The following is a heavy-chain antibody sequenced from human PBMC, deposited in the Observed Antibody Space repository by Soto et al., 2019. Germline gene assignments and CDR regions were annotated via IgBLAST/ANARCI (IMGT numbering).Heavy chain of an antibody. CDR1: GYTFTSYG. Sequence: QVQLVQSGAEVKKPGASVKVSCKPSGYTFTSYGITWVRQAPGQGLEWRGWISAYNVNTNYAQKFQGRVTMTTDTSTSTSYLELRSLGCDDTAVYYCASGWFGEFVYQFDSWGQGTLVTVSS. D-gene: IGHD3-10*01. J-gene: IGHJ4*02. V-gene: IGHV1-18*01. CDR3: ASGWFGEFVYQFDS. CDR2: ISAYNVNT.